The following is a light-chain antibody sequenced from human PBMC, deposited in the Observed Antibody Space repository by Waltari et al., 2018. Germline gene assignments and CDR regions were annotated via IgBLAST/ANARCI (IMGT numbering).Light chain of an antibody. J-gene: IGKJ2*01. V-gene: IGKV2-30*01. CDR2: EVS. CDR1: QSLVKNNRNTY. Sequence: VVMTQSPPSLPITPGHPASICCSPNQSLVKNNRNTYVSWYQQRPGQAPKRLIYEVSNQQTGVPDRFSGSGAGTDYTLKISRVEAEDVGIYYCGQSTHIPLTFGQGTKVEIK. CDR3: GQSTHIPLT.